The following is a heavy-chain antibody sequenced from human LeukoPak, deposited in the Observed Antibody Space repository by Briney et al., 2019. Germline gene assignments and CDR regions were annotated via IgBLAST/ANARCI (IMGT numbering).Heavy chain of an antibody. CDR2: INAGNGNT. CDR1: GYTFTSYA. J-gene: IGHJ4*02. V-gene: IGHV1-3*01. Sequence: GASVKVSCKASGYTFTSYAMHRVRQAPGQRLEWMGWINAGNGNTKYSQKFQGRVTITRDTSASTAYMELSSLRSEDTAVYYCARGDIVVVPAASPYDYWGQGTLVTVSS. CDR3: ARGDIVVVPAASPYDY. D-gene: IGHD2-2*01.